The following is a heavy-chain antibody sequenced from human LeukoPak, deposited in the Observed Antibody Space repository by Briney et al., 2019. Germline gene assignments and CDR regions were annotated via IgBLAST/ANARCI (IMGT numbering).Heavy chain of an antibody. CDR1: GGTFSSYA. D-gene: IGHD4-17*01. CDR3: ARGPYGDYAGYYYMDV. J-gene: IGHJ6*03. CDR2: IIPIFGTA. V-gene: IGHV1-69*06. Sequence: SVKVSCKASGGTFSSYAISWVRQAPGQGLEWMGGIIPIFGTANYAQKFQGRVTITADKSTSTAYMELSSLRSEDTAVYYCARGPYGDYAGYYYMDVWGKGTTVTISS.